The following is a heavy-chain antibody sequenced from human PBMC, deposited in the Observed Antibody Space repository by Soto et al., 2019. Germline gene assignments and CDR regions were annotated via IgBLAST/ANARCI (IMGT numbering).Heavy chain of an antibody. CDR2: ISYDGSNK. D-gene: IGHD3-10*01. V-gene: IGHV3-30-3*01. CDR1: ELIVSSNY. J-gene: IGHJ5*02. CDR3: AREGGDGWFAP. Sequence: GGSLRLSCAACELIVSSNYMTWVRQAPGKGLEWVAVISYDGSNKYYADSVKGRFTISRDNSKNTLYLQMNSLRAEDTAVYYCAREGGDGWFAPWGQGTLVTVS.